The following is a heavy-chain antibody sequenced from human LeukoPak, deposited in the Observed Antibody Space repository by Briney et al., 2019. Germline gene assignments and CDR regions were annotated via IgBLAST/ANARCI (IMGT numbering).Heavy chain of an antibody. CDR1: GYSISSGYY. J-gene: IGHJ4*02. V-gene: IGHV4-59*01. CDR2: IYYSGST. Sequence: SETLSLTCTVSGYSISSGYYWAWIRQPPGKGLEWIGYIYYSGSTNYNPSLKSRVTISVDTSKNQFSLKLSSVTAADTAMYYCARDTVRGLGSVWGQGTLVTVSS. CDR3: ARDTVRGLGSV. D-gene: IGHD3-10*01.